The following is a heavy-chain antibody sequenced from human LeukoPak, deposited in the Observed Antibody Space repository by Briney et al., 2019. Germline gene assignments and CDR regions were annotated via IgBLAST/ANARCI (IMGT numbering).Heavy chain of an antibody. D-gene: IGHD2-15*01. CDR3: VKDVFLGFCSGGSCSAHFDY. V-gene: IGHV3-9*03. J-gene: IGHJ4*02. CDR1: GFTFDNYA. CDR2: ICWNRGSI. Sequence: AGRSLRLSCAASGFTFDNYAMHWVRQVPGESREGVSGICWNRGSIVYVDSVKGRFTISRDNAKNTVYLQMDSLRPEDMALYYAVKDVFLGFCSGGSCSAHFDYWGQGTLVTVSS.